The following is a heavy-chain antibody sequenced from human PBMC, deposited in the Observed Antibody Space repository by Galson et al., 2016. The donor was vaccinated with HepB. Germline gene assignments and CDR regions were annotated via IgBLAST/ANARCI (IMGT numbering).Heavy chain of an antibody. V-gene: IGHV4-59*11. CDR3: ARGLAPSEAIVQSPDY. D-gene: IGHD3-16*02. CDR1: GGSMRGLY. Sequence: ETLSLTCTVSGGSMRGLYWSWIRQAPGKGLEVIGYIYYSGRTNYRPSLTSRVTISADTSRNQFSLKLASVTPADTGVYYCARGLAPSEAIVQSPDYWGQGILITVS. J-gene: IGHJ4*02. CDR2: IYYSGRT.